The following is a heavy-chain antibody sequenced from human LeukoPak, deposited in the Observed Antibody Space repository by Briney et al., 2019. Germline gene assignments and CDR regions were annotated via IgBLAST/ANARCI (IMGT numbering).Heavy chain of an antibody. D-gene: IGHD2-2*01. Sequence: SVKVSCKASGYTFTSYGISWVRQAPGQGLEWMGWIIPIFGTANYAQKFQGRVTITADKSTSTAYMELSSLRSEGTAVYYCARLGEYCSSTSCSYFDYWGQGTLVTVSS. CDR3: ARLGEYCSSTSCSYFDY. J-gene: IGHJ4*02. CDR1: GYTFTSYG. CDR2: IIPIFGTA. V-gene: IGHV1-69*06.